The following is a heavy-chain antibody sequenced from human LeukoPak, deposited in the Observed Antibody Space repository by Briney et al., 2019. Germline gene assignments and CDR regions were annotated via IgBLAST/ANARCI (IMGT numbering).Heavy chain of an antibody. D-gene: IGHD3-10*01. CDR3: ARDIYMVRGVISPCAFDI. CDR2: IIAYNGNT. Sequence: GASVKVSCKASGYTFTSYGISWVRQAPGQGLEWMGWIIAYNGNTNYAQKLQVRVTMTTDTSTSTAYMELRSLRSDDTAVYYCARDIYMVRGVISPCAFDIWGQGTMVTVSS. V-gene: IGHV1-18*01. J-gene: IGHJ3*02. CDR1: GYTFTSYG.